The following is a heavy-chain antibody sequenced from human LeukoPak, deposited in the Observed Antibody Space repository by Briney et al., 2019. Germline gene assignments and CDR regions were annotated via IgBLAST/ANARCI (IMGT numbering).Heavy chain of an antibody. D-gene: IGHD3-22*01. CDR2: ICGSGVTT. V-gene: IGHV3-23*01. CDR1: GITFRDYA. CDR3: AKREYDSSAYPMYPIDY. J-gene: IGHJ4*02. Sequence: GGSLRLSCAASGITFRDYAMTWVRQAPGKGLEWVSVICGSGVTTYYADSVEGRFTISRDNSKNTLYLQMNSLRTEDSAVYYCAKREYDSSAYPMYPIDYWGQGTLVTVSA.